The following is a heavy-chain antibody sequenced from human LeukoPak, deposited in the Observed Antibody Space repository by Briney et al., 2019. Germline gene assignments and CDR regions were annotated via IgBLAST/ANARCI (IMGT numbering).Heavy chain of an antibody. D-gene: IGHD2-2*01. J-gene: IGHJ6*03. Sequence: GASVKVSCKASGYTFTSHDINWVRQATGQGLEWMGWMNPNSGNTGYAQKFQGRVTMTRNTSISTAYMELSSLRSEDTAVYYCATPIVVVPAAEGSLDYYYMDVWGKGTTVTVSS. V-gene: IGHV1-8*01. CDR2: MNPNSGNT. CDR3: ATPIVVVPAAEGSLDYYYMDV. CDR1: GYTFTSHD.